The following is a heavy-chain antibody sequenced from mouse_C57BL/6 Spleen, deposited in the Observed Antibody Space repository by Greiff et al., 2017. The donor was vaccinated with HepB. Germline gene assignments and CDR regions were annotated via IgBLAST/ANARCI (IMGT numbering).Heavy chain of an antibody. CDR2: IYPGDGDT. V-gene: IGHV1-82*01. Sequence: QVQLQKSGPELVKPGASVKISCKASGYAFSSSWMNWVKQRPGKGLEWIGRIYPGDGDTNYNGKFKGKATLTADKSSSTAYMQLSSLTSEDSAVYFCARALYGSMLDYWGQGTTLTVSS. J-gene: IGHJ2*01. D-gene: IGHD1-1*01. CDR1: GYAFSSSW. CDR3: ARALYGSMLDY.